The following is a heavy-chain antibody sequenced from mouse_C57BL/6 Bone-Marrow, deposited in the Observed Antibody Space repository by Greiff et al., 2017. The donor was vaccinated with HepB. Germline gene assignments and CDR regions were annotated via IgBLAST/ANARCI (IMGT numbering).Heavy chain of an antibody. CDR2: IRSKSNNYAT. CDR3: EIPHYGSSYEY. J-gene: IGHJ2*01. V-gene: IGHV10-1*01. D-gene: IGHD1-1*01. Sequence: EVKLVESGGGLVQPKGSLKLSCAASGFSFNTYAMNWVRQAPGTGLEWVARIRSKSNNYATYYADSVKDRFTISRDDSESMLYLQMNNLKTEDTAMYYCEIPHYGSSYEYWGQGTTLTVSS. CDR1: GFSFNTYA.